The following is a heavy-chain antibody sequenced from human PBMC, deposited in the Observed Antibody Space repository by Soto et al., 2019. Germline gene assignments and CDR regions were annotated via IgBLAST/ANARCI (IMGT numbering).Heavy chain of an antibody. D-gene: IGHD2-15*01. CDR2: ISAYNGNT. V-gene: IGHV1-18*04. J-gene: IGHJ6*02. Sequence: QVQLVQSGAEVKKPGASVKVSCKASGYTFTSYGISWVRQAPGQGLEWMGWISAYNGNTNYAQKLQGRVTMTTDTSTSTAYMELRSLRSDDTAVYYCARDAGYCSGGSCYSNHYYYYGLDVWGQGTTVTVSS. CDR3: ARDAGYCSGGSCYSNHYYYYGLDV. CDR1: GYTFTSYG.